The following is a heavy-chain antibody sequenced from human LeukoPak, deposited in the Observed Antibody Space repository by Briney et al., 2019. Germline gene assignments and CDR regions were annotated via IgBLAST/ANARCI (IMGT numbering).Heavy chain of an antibody. CDR3: ARDYSASGSHDS. Sequence: PGGSLRLSCAASGFTFSTYWMTWVRQAPGKGLEWVGNISPDGRDTYFVDSVKGRFTISRDNAQNLLYLQMNTVRAEDTALYYCARDYSASGSHDSWGQGTLITVSS. D-gene: IGHD3-10*01. V-gene: IGHV3-7*04. CDR1: GFTFSTYW. J-gene: IGHJ4*02. CDR2: ISPDGRDT.